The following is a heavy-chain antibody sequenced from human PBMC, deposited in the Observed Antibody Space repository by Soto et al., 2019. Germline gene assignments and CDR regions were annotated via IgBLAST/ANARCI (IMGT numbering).Heavy chain of an antibody. CDR2: ISWNSASI. Sequence: PGGSLRLSCAASGFTFDDYAMHWVRQVPGKGLEWVSGISWNSASIGYADSVKGRFTTSRDNAKNSLYLEMNSLKTEDTALYYCLQDCGQHFSNGYSNLWGQETSVTV. CDR1: GFTFDDYA. J-gene: IGHJ4*02. V-gene: IGHV3-9*01. CDR3: LQDCGQHFSNGYSNL. D-gene: IGHD3-3*02.